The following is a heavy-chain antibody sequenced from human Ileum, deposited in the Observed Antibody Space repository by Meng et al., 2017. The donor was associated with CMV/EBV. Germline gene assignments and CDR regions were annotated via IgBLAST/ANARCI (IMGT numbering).Heavy chain of an antibody. J-gene: IGHJ6*02. CDR3: ASLRPPGYYYYGMDV. CDR1: GGSISSSSYY. D-gene: IGHD3-10*01. Sequence: SETLSLTCTVSGGSISSSSYYWGWIRQPPGRGLEWIGSIYYSGSTYYNPSLKSRVTISVDTSKNQFSLKLSSVTAADTAVYYCASLRPPGYYYYGMDVWGQGTTVTVSS. V-gene: IGHV4-39*01. CDR2: IYYSGST.